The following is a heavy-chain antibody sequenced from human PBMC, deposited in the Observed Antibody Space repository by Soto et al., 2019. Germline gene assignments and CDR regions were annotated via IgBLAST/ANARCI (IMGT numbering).Heavy chain of an antibody. Sequence: PSETLSLTCTVSGGSISSYYWSWIRQPPGKGLERIGYIYYSGSTNYNPSLKSRVTISVDTSKNQFSLKLSSVTAADTAVYYCARADIVVVPAANNVGDYYYYYMDVWGKGTTVTVSS. CDR3: ARADIVVVPAANNVGDYYYYYMDV. J-gene: IGHJ6*03. CDR2: IYYSGST. CDR1: GGSISSYY. D-gene: IGHD2-2*01. V-gene: IGHV4-59*08.